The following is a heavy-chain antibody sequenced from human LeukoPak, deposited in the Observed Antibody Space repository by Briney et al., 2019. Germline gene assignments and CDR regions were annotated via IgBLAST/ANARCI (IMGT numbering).Heavy chain of an antibody. CDR2: IYYSGTT. D-gene: IGHD1-26*01. V-gene: IGHV4-39*01. J-gene: IGHJ6*03. CDR1: GGSISSSSCY. CDR3: ARLVGVLELQRDMDV. Sequence: SETLSLTCTVSGGSISSSSCYWGWIRQPPGKGLEWIGNIYYSGTTYYNGSLKSRFTMSVDTSKNQFSLKLSSMTAADTAVYYCARLVGVLELQRDMDVWGKGTTVTVSS.